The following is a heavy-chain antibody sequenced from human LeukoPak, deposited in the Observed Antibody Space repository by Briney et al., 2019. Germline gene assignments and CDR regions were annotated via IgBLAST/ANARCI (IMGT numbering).Heavy chain of an antibody. CDR3: ARDVRVKFGESLSEDPDS. CDR1: GFTFSSYG. CDR2: ISYDGSNK. Sequence: PGRSLRLSCAASGFTFSSYGMHWVRQAPGKGLEWVAVISYDGSNKYYADSVKGRFTITRDNSKKTLNLQMNSLRVEDTAVYYCARDVRVKFGESLSEDPDSWGQGTLVTVSS. V-gene: IGHV3-30*03. D-gene: IGHD3-10*01. J-gene: IGHJ4*02.